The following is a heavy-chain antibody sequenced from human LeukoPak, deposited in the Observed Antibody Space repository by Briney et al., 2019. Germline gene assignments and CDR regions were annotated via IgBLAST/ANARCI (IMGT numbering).Heavy chain of an antibody. D-gene: IGHD4-11*01. CDR2: ISSSSSYI. V-gene: IGHV3-21*01. J-gene: IGHJ6*03. CDR3: AKDFAASNPNYMDV. CDR1: GFTFSSYS. Sequence: PGGSLRLSCAASGFTFSSYSMNWVRQAPGKGLEWVSSISSSSSYIYYADSVKGRFTISRDNAKNSLYLQMNSLRAEDTAVYYCAKDFAASNPNYMDVWGKGTTVTVSS.